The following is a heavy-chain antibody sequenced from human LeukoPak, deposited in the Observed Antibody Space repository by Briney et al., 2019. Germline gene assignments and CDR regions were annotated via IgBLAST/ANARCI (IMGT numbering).Heavy chain of an antibody. CDR3: AKDQLGLPQTYFDY. J-gene: IGHJ4*02. D-gene: IGHD3-16*01. Sequence: GGSLRLSCAASGFTFDDYAMHWVRQAPGKGLEWVAVIWYDGSNKNYADSVKGRFTISRDNSKKTVYLQMNSLRAEDTAVYYCAKDQLGLPQTYFDYWGQGTLVTVSS. V-gene: IGHV3-33*06. CDR2: IWYDGSNK. CDR1: GFTFDDYA.